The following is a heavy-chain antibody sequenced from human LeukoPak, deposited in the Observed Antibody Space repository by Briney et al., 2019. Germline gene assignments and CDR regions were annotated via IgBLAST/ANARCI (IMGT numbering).Heavy chain of an antibody. Sequence: GGSLRLSCAASGFTVTTYYMSWVRQAPGKGLEWVSVIFRGDDTNYVDSVKGRFTIFRDNSKNTLYLQMNSLTAEDTAVYYCARHVWFGEHNGHENWFDPWGQGTLVIVSS. CDR2: IFRGDDT. D-gene: IGHD3-10*01. J-gene: IGHJ5*02. CDR3: ARHVWFGEHNGHENWFDP. V-gene: IGHV3-66*04. CDR1: GFTVTTYY.